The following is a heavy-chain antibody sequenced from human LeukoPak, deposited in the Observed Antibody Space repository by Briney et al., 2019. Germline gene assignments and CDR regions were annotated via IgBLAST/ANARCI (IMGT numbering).Heavy chain of an antibody. V-gene: IGHV1-69*13. CDR1: GGTFSSYA. J-gene: IGHJ6*02. CDR2: IIPIFGTA. CDR3: ARGAAAGPRYGMDV. Sequence: ASVKVSCKASGGTFSSYAMSWVRQAPGQGLEWMGGIIPIFGTANYAQKFQGRVTITADESTSTAYMELSSLRSEDTAVYYCARGAAAGPRYGMDVWGQGTTVTVSS. D-gene: IGHD6-13*01.